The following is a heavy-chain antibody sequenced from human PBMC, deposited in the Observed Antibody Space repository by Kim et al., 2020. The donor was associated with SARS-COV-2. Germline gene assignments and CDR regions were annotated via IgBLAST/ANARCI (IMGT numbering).Heavy chain of an antibody. J-gene: IGHJ4*02. Sequence: GGSLRLSCAASGFTFSDYLMHWVRQAPGKGLVWVSRIHSDGSSTSYADSVKGRFTISRDNAKSTLYLQMNSLRAEDTAVYYCARVTYRNSWSIDYCVQGTLVTVSS. V-gene: IGHV3-74*01. D-gene: IGHD6-13*01. CDR1: GFTFSDYL. CDR3: ARVTYRNSWSIDY. CDR2: IHSDGSST.